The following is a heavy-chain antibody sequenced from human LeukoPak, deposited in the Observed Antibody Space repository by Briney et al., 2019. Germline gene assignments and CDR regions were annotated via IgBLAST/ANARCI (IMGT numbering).Heavy chain of an antibody. D-gene: IGHD1-7*01. CDR2: IYYSGST. Sequence: SETLSLTCTVSGGPISSYYWSWIRQPPGKGLEWIGYIYYSGSTNYNPSLKGRVTISVDTSKNQFSLKLSSVTAADTVVYYCARDRPNWNSGEYYMDVWGKGTTVTVSS. CDR1: GGPISSYY. CDR3: ARDRPNWNSGEYYMDV. J-gene: IGHJ6*03. V-gene: IGHV4-59*01.